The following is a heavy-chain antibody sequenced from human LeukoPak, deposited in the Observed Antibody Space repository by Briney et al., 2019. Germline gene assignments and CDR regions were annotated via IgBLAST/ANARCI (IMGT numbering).Heavy chain of an antibody. Sequence: GASVKVSCKASGYTFTSYGISWVRQAPGQGLEWMGWISAYNGNTNYAQKLQGRVTMTTDTSTSTAYMELRSLRSDDTAVYYCARVNYYGSGMGYYYMDVWGKGTTVTISS. CDR3: ARVNYYGSGMGYYYMDV. CDR1: GYTFTSYG. CDR2: ISAYNGNT. V-gene: IGHV1-18*01. J-gene: IGHJ6*03. D-gene: IGHD3-10*01.